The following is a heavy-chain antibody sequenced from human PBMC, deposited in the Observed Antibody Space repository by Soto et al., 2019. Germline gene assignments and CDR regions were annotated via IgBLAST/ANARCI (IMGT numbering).Heavy chain of an antibody. J-gene: IGHJ4*02. V-gene: IGHV1-8*01. D-gene: IGHD2-2*01. CDR3: AGIGVVVPAAASFDY. CDR2: MNPNSGNT. CDR1: GYTFTSYD. Sequence: ASVKVSCKAPGYTFTSYDINWVRQATGQGLEWMGWMNPNSGNTGYAQKFQGRVTMTRNTSISTAYMELSSLRSEDTAVYYCAGIGVVVPAAASFDYWGQGTLVTVSS.